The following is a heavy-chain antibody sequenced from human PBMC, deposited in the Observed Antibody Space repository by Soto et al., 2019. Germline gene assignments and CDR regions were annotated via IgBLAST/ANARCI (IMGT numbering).Heavy chain of an antibody. CDR1: GHTFTIYA. CDR3: ARDAMTTEFDY. CDR2: INAGDGNT. D-gene: IGHD4-4*01. J-gene: IGHJ4*02. Sequence: QVQLVQSGAEVKKPGASVKVSCKASGHTFTIYAMHWVRQAPGQRLEWMGWINAGDGNTKYSQKFQGRVTITRDTSASTAYMELSSLRSEDTAVYYCARDAMTTEFDYWGQGTLVTVSS. V-gene: IGHV1-3*01.